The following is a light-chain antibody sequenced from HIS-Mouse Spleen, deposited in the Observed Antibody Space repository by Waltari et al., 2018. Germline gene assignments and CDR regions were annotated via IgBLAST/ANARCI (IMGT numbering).Light chain of an antibody. J-gene: IGLJ2*01. CDR3: CSYAGSSTFEV. CDR1: SSDVGSYNL. V-gene: IGLV2-23*03. Sequence: QSALTQPASVSVSPGQSITISCTGTSSDVGSYNLVSWYQQHPGKAPKLMIYEGSKRASGVSNRFAGCKSGNTASLKILGLQDEDEADYYCCSYAGSSTFEVFGGGTELPVL. CDR2: EGS.